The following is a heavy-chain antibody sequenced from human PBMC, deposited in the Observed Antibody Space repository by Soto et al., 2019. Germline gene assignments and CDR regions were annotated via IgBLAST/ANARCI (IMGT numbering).Heavy chain of an antibody. D-gene: IGHD6-19*01. CDR1: GFTFSGYA. Sequence: PGGSLRLSCAASGFTFSGYAMHWVRQAPGKGLEWVAVISYAGSNKYYADSVKGRFTISRNNSKNTLYLQMNSRRAEDTAVYYCARSYSSGWFSRDYYYGMDVWGQGTTVTVSS. J-gene: IGHJ6*02. V-gene: IGHV3-30-3*01. CDR3: ARSYSSGWFSRDYYYGMDV. CDR2: ISYAGSNK.